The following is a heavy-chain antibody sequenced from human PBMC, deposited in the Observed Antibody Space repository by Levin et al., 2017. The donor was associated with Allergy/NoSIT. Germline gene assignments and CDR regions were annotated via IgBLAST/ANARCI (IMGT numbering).Heavy chain of an antibody. J-gene: IGHJ4*02. Sequence: GESLKISCAASGFTVSSHYMSWVRQAPGKGLEWVSVIYSGGSTYYADSVKGRFTISRDNSKNTLYLQMNSLRAEDTAVYYCARDQRSRGYYYDYWGQGTLVTVSS. CDR2: IYSGGST. D-gene: IGHD3-22*01. CDR3: ARDQRSRGYYYDY. V-gene: IGHV3-53*01. CDR1: GFTVSSHY.